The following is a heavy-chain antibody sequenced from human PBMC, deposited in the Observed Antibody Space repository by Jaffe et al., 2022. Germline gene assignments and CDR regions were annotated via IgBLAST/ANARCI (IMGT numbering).Heavy chain of an antibody. Sequence: QVQLVESGGGVVQPGGSLRLSCAASGFTFSSYGMHWVRQAPGKGLEWVAFIRYDGSNKYYADSVKGRFTISRDNSKNTLYLQMNSLRAEDTAVYYCAKDAGSHYYDSSGYDLPLFDYWGQGTLVTVSS. V-gene: IGHV3-30*02. CDR1: GFTFSSYG. CDR3: AKDAGSHYYDSSGYDLPLFDY. D-gene: IGHD3-22*01. J-gene: IGHJ4*02. CDR2: IRYDGSNK.